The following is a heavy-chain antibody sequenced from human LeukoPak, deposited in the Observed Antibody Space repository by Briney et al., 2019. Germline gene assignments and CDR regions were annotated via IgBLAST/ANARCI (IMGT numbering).Heavy chain of an antibody. CDR1: GFTFRNYV. CDR2: IHTSGDT. Sequence: GGSLRLSCAASGFTFRNYVIHWVRQAPGKGLEWVSAIHTSGDTCYADSVKGRFTISRDTSKNTLYLQINSLRVEDTAVYYCIVFGDSNHWGQGTLVTVS. J-gene: IGHJ5*02. CDR3: IVFGDSNH. V-gene: IGHV3-53*01. D-gene: IGHD4-17*01.